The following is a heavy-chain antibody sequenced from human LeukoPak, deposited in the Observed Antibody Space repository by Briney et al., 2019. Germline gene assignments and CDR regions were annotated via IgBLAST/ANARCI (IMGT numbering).Heavy chain of an antibody. D-gene: IGHD3-10*01. CDR3: ARGRSSMVRGYYYYYMDV. V-gene: IGHV4-61*08. Sequence: SSETLSLTCAVSGGSISSGGYSWSWIRQPPGKGLEWIGYIYYSGSTNYNPSLKSRVTISVDTSKNQFSLKLSSVTAADTAVYYCARGRSSMVRGYYYYYMDVWGKGTTVTISS. CDR1: GGSISSGGYS. J-gene: IGHJ6*03. CDR2: IYYSGST.